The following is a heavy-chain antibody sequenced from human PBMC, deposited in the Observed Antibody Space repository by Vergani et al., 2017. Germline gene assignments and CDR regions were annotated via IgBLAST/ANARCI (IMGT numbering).Heavy chain of an antibody. D-gene: IGHD2-15*01. V-gene: IGHV3-11*06. CDR2: ISSSSSYT. CDR3: ARDPPDCSGGSCSRGSYFDY. J-gene: IGHJ4*02. Sequence: QVQLVESGGGLVKPGGSLRLSCAASGFTFSDYYMSWIRQAPGKGLEWVSYISSSSSYTNYADSVKGRFTISRDNAKNSLYLQMNSLRAEDTAVYYCARDPPDCSGGSCSRGSYFDYWGQGTLVTVSS. CDR1: GFTFSDYY.